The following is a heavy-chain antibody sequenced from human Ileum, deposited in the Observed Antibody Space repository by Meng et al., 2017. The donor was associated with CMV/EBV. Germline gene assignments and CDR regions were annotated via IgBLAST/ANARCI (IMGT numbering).Heavy chain of an antibody. Sequence: GGSLRLSCEVSGFTYSNFWMSWVRQSPGMGLEWVANIKQDGSATYYADSVKGRFTISRDNAKNSLYLQMDNLRADDTAVYYCVREDIVVFDYWGQGTLVTVSS. D-gene: IGHD2-15*01. V-gene: IGHV3-7*01. J-gene: IGHJ4*02. CDR3: VREDIVVFDY. CDR2: IKQDGSAT. CDR1: GFTYSNFW.